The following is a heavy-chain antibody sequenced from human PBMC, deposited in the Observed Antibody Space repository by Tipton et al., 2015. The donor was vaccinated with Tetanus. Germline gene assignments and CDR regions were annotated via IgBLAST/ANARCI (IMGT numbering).Heavy chain of an antibody. J-gene: IGHJ6*02. CDR3: AKFLVVITLGYYHTMDV. V-gene: IGHV3-23*01. Sequence: SLRLSCAASGFTFSSDAMTWVRQAPGKGLEWVSAISPTGDETYYADSVKGRFTISRDNSKNTLILQMNSLRAEDTAVYFCAKFLVVITLGYYHTMDVWGQGTTVTVSS. CDR1: GFTFSSDA. CDR2: ISPTGDET. D-gene: IGHD3-9*01.